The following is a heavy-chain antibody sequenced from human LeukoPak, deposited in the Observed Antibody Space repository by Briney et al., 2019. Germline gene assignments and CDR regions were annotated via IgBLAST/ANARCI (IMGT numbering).Heavy chain of an antibody. Sequence: PGGSLRLSCAASGLTFNNYAMTWVRQAPGKGLEWVSVINGGSGNSYYADSVKGPFTVSRDDSKNTLYLQMNSLRDEDTAVYYCAKGQGYNYGDSIDYWGQGTLVTVSS. V-gene: IGHV3-23*01. CDR1: GLTFNNYA. D-gene: IGHD5-18*01. J-gene: IGHJ4*02. CDR2: INGGSGNS. CDR3: AKGQGYNYGDSIDY.